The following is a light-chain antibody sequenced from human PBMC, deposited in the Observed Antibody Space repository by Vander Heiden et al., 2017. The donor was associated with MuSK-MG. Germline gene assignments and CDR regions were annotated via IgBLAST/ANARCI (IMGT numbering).Light chain of an antibody. CDR1: QTLLYTSNNKNY. J-gene: IGKJ1*01. CDR3: QQYFTLPT. V-gene: IGKV4-1*01. Sequence: DIVMTQSPDSLAVSLGERATVTWQSSQTLLYTSNNKNYLAWYQQKLGQPPKLLIHWASTRESGVPDRFSGSGSETDFTLTITSLRAEDVAVYFCQQYFTLPTFGQGTKVEIK. CDR2: WAS.